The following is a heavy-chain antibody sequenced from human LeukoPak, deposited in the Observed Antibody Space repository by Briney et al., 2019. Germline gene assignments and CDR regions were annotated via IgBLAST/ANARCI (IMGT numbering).Heavy chain of an antibody. CDR2: ISAYNGNT. Sequence: GASVKVSCKASGYTFTSYGISWVRQAPGQGLEWMGWISAYNGNTNYAQKLQGRVTMTTDTSTSTAYMELRSLRSDDTAVYYCARDYYCTNGVCSAAQFDYWGQGTLVTVSS. D-gene: IGHD2-8*01. CDR1: GYTFTSYG. J-gene: IGHJ4*02. V-gene: IGHV1-18*01. CDR3: ARDYYCTNGVCSAAQFDY.